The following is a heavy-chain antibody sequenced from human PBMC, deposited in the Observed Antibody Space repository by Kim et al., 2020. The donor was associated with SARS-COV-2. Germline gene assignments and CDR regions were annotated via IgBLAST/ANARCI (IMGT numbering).Heavy chain of an antibody. CDR3: ARDPPYDFWSGYYNYYYYMDV. CDR1: GGTFSSYA. Sequence: SVKVSCKASGGTFSSYAISWVRQAPGQGLEWMGRIIPILGIANYAQKFQCRVTITADKSTSTAYMELSSLRSEDTAVYYCARDPPYDFWSGYYNYYYYMDVWGKGTTVTVSS. V-gene: IGHV1-69*04. J-gene: IGHJ6*03. CDR2: IIPILGIA. D-gene: IGHD3-3*01.